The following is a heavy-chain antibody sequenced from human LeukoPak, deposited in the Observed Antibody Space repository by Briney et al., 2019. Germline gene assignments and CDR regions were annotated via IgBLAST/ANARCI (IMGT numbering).Heavy chain of an antibody. D-gene: IGHD1-14*01. J-gene: IGHJ4*02. Sequence: SETLSLTCTVSGGSISSYYWSWIRQPPGKGLEWIGYIYYSGSTNYNPSLKSRVTISVDTSKNQFSLKLSSVTAADTALYYCARVPVRGLPNYFDFWGQGTQVTVSS. V-gene: IGHV4-59*01. CDR3: ARVPVRGLPNYFDF. CDR2: IYYSGST. CDR1: GGSISSYY.